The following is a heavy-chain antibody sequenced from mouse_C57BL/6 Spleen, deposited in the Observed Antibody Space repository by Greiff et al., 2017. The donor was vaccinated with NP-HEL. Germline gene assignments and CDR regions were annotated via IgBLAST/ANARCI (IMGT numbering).Heavy chain of an antibody. V-gene: IGHV1-55*01. D-gene: IGHD2-14*01. Sequence: QVQLQQPGAELVKPGASVKMSCKASGYTFTSYWITWVKPRPGQGLEWIGDIYPGSGSTNYNEKFKGKATLTVATSSSTAYMQLSSLTSDDSAVYYCARGYRGHDAMDYWGQGTSVTVSS. CDR3: ARGYRGHDAMDY. J-gene: IGHJ4*01. CDR2: IYPGSGST. CDR1: GYTFTSYW.